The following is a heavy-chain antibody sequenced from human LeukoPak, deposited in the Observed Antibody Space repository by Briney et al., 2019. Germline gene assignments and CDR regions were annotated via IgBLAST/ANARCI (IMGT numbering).Heavy chain of an antibody. J-gene: IGHJ4*02. V-gene: IGHV1-69*13. Sequence: EASVKVSCKASGGTFSSYAISWVRQAPGQGLGWMGGIIPIFGTANYAQKFQGRVTITADESTSTAYMELSSLRSEDTAVYYCARPASAYCGGDCYFLFDYWGQGTLVTVSS. CDR3: ARPASAYCGGDCYFLFDY. CDR1: GGTFSSYA. D-gene: IGHD2-21*02. CDR2: IIPIFGTA.